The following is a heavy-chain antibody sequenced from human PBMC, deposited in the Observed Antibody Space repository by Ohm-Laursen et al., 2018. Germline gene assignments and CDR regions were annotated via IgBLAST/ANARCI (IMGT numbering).Heavy chain of an antibody. D-gene: IGHD3-10*01. Sequence: ASVKVSYKASGGTFSSYDINWVRQATGQGLEWMGWMNPNSGNTGYAQKFQGRVTMTRNTSISTAYMELSSLRSEDTAVYYCARGSYYYGSGSDYYGMDVWGQGTTVTVSS. CDR1: GGTFSSYD. CDR2: MNPNSGNT. CDR3: ARGSYYYGSGSDYYGMDV. J-gene: IGHJ6*02. V-gene: IGHV1-8*02.